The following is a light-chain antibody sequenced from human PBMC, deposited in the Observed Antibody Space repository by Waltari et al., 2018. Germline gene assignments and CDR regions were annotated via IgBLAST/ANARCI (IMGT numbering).Light chain of an antibody. CDR3: QHYDSYSAT. Sequence: DIRMTQSPSTLSASVGDRVTITCRASQSISSWLAWYQQKPGKAPKLLIYKASNLESGVPSRFSGGGSGTEFTLTINSLQPDDFATYYCQHYDSYSATFGRGTKVEIK. J-gene: IGKJ4*02. CDR1: QSISSW. V-gene: IGKV1-5*03. CDR2: KAS.